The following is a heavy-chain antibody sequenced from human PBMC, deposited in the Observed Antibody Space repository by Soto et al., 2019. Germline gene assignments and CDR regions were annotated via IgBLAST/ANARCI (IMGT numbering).Heavy chain of an antibody. CDR1: GGSISSYD. D-gene: IGHD3-10*01. J-gene: IGHJ4*02. CDR2: IYYSGST. Sequence: SETLSLTCTFSGGSISSYDSSWIRQPPGKGLEWIGYIYYSGSTNYNPSLKSRVTISVDTSKNQFSLKLNSMTAADTAVYYCARHNYGSGSTYFDYWGQGTLVTVSS. V-gene: IGHV4-59*08. CDR3: ARHNYGSGSTYFDY.